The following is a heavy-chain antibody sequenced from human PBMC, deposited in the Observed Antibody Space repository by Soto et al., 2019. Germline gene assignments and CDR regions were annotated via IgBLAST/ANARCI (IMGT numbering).Heavy chain of an antibody. D-gene: IGHD3-22*01. CDR1: GFTFSSYA. CDR2: ISGSGGST. J-gene: IGHJ5*02. Sequence: PGGSLSLSCAASGFTFSSYAMSWVRQAPGKGLEWVSAISGSGGSTYYADSVKGRFTISRDNSKNTLYLQMNSLRAEDTAVYYCAKSIYYYDSSGSRNWFDPWGQGTLVTVSS. CDR3: AKSIYYYDSSGSRNWFDP. V-gene: IGHV3-23*01.